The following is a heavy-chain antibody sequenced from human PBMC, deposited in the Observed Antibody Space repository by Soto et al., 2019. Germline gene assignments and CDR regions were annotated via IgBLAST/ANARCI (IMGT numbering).Heavy chain of an antibody. CDR1: GGSVSIGSHY. J-gene: IGHJ3*02. CDR2: IYHSGST. Sequence: PSETLSLTCTVSGGSVSIGSHYWSWIRQPPGKGLEWIAYIYHSGSTNYNPSLKSRVTISVDSSKNQFSLRLDSVTAADTAVYYCARGRFVDLVIYDGFDIWGQGTLVTVSS. V-gene: IGHV4-61*01. CDR3: ARGRFVDLVIYDGFDI. D-gene: IGHD3-10*01.